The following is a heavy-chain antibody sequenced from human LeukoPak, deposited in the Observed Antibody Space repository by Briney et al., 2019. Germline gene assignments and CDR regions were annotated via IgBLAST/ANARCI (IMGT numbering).Heavy chain of an antibody. CDR3: AKDRLGPLFWSGYYTI. J-gene: IGHJ4*02. Sequence: LISCDGGSTYYAHSVKGRFTISRDNSKNSLYLQMNSLRTEDTALYYCAKDRLGPLFWSGYYTIWGQGTLVTVSS. V-gene: IGHV3-43*01. D-gene: IGHD3-3*01. CDR2: ISCDGGST.